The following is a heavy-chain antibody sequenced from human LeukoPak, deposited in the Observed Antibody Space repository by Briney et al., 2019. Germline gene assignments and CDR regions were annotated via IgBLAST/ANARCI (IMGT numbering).Heavy chain of an antibody. Sequence: GESLKISCKGSGYSFTSYWIGWVRQMPGKGLEWMGIIYPGDSDTGYSPSFQGQVTISADKSISTAYLQWSSLKASDTAMYYCARQIAAVDDAFDIWGQGTMVTVSS. CDR3: ARQIAAVDDAFDI. CDR2: IYPGDSDT. J-gene: IGHJ3*02. V-gene: IGHV5-51*01. D-gene: IGHD6-13*01. CDR1: GYSFTSYW.